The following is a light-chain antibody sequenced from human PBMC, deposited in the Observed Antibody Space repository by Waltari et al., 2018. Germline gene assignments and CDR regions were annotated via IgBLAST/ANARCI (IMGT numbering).Light chain of an antibody. CDR3: QSYDTGDLWV. CDR2: EAD. V-gene: IGLV6-57*02. Sequence: NFLLTQPHSVSESPGKTVTISCTGSGGSIASNYVQGYRQRPGSAPTPVIYEADQRPSGVPDRFSGSIDSTSISASLTIAGLTTEDEADYYCQSYDTGDLWVFGGGTKLTVL. CDR1: GGSIASNY. J-gene: IGLJ3*02.